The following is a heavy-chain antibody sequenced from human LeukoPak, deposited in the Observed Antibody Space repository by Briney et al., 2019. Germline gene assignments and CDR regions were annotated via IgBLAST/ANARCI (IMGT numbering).Heavy chain of an antibody. Sequence: PGGSLRLSCAASGFTFSSYSMNWVRQAPGKGLEWVSSISSSSSYIYYSDSLKGRFTISRDNAKNSLYLQMKRLRAEDTAVYYCAREYSSSHYFDYWGQGTLVTVSS. V-gene: IGHV3-21*01. D-gene: IGHD6-6*01. CDR2: ISSSSSYI. J-gene: IGHJ4*02. CDR1: GFTFSSYS. CDR3: AREYSSSHYFDY.